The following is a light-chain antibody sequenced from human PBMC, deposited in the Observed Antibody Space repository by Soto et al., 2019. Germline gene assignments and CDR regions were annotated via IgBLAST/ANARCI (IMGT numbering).Light chain of an antibody. V-gene: IGKV1-5*01. CDR3: QQYNSYSLYT. CDR1: QSISSW. Sequence: DIQMTQSPSTLSASVGDRVTITCRASQSISSWLAWYQQKPGKAPKLLIYDDSSLESGVPSRFSVSGSGTECTLTISSLQPDDFATYYSQQYNSYSLYTFGQGTKLDIK. CDR2: DDS. J-gene: IGKJ2*01.